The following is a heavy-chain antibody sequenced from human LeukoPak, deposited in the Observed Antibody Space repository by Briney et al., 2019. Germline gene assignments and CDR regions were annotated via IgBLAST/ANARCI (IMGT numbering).Heavy chain of an antibody. J-gene: IGHJ4*02. CDR1: GFTFSSYS. CDR3: ARGGNHVLRFLEWLSPLDY. V-gene: IGHV3-48*01. CDR2: ISSSSSTI. D-gene: IGHD3-3*01. Sequence: GGSLRLSCAASGFTFSSYSMNWVRQAPGKGLEWVSYISSSSSTIYYADSVKGRFTISRDNAKNSLYLQMNSLRAEDTAVYYCARGGNHVLRFLEWLSPLDYWGQGTLVTVSS.